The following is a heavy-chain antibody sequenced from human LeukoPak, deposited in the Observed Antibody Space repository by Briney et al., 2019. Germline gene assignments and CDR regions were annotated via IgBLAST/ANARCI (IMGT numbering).Heavy chain of an antibody. Sequence: GGSLRLSCAGSGFTFSTYSMNWFRQAPGKGLEWVSSISSTSWSKYYADSVKGRFTISRDNAENSVYLQMNSLSDEDTAMYYCTGESADRGISVADYWGQGTQVTVSS. CDR3: TGESADRGISVADY. CDR2: ISSTSWSK. D-gene: IGHD6-19*01. CDR1: GFTFSTYS. V-gene: IGHV3-21*01. J-gene: IGHJ4*02.